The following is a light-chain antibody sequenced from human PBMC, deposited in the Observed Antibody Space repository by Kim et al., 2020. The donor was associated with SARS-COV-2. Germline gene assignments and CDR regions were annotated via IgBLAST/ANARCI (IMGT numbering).Light chain of an antibody. Sequence: QSVTVSCTGTSRGVGGDISVSWYRQHPGKAPQLMIYDVRQRPSGVPDHFSGSKAGNTASLTVSGLQAEDEADYYCCSYAGSYTLVVFGGGTQLTVL. CDR3: CSYAGSYTLVV. CDR2: DVR. J-gene: IGLJ2*01. CDR1: SRGVGGDIS. V-gene: IGLV2-11*01.